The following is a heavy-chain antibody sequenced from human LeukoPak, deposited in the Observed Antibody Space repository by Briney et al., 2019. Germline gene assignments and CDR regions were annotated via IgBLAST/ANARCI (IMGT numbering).Heavy chain of an antibody. CDR2: INHSGST. Sequence: SETLSLTCAVYGGSFSGYYWSWIRQPPGKGLEWIGEINHSGSTNYNPSLKSRVTISVDTSKNQFSLKLSSVTAADTAVYYCARSQVGAISYWGQGTLVTVSS. J-gene: IGHJ4*02. CDR1: GGSFSGYY. CDR3: ARSQVGAISY. D-gene: IGHD1-26*01. V-gene: IGHV4-34*01.